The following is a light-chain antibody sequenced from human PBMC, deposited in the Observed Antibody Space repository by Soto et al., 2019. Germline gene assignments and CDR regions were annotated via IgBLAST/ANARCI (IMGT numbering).Light chain of an antibody. Sequence: EIVMTQSPSTLSVSPGERASLSCRASQSISTNLGWYQQKPGQAPRLLIYGASTQATGIPARFSGSGSGTEFTLTNSSQQYEDFAVYYCQQYDKSPHTFGPGTKVEIK. V-gene: IGKV3-15*01. J-gene: IGKJ3*01. CDR1: QSISTN. CDR3: QQYDKSPHT. CDR2: GAS.